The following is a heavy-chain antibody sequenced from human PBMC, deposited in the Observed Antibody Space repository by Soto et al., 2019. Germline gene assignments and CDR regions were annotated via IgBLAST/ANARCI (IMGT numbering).Heavy chain of an antibody. CDR1: GYTFTSYG. CDR2: ISAYNGNT. D-gene: IGHD6-13*01. J-gene: IGHJ4*02. V-gene: IGHV1-18*01. CDR3: ARDPGIAAAGTPEYYFDY. Sequence: ASVKVSCKAFGYTFTSYGISWVRQAPGRGLEWMGWISAYNGNTNYAQKLQGRVTMTRDTSISTAYMELSRLRSDDTAVYYCARDPGIAAAGTPEYYFDYWGQGTLVTVSS.